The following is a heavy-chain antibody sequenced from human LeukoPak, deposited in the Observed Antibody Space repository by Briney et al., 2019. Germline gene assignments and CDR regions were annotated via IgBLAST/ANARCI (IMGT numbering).Heavy chain of an antibody. CDR3: VKSYSSSWYPFDY. D-gene: IGHD6-13*01. CDR2: ISSNGGST. V-gene: IGHV3-64D*09. J-gene: IGHJ4*02. Sequence: GSLRLSCSASGFTFSSYAMHWVRQAPGKGLELVLAISSNGGSTYYADSVKGRFTISRDNSKNTLYLQMSSLRAEDTAVYYCVKSYSSSWYPFDYWGQGTLVTVSS. CDR1: GFTFSSYA.